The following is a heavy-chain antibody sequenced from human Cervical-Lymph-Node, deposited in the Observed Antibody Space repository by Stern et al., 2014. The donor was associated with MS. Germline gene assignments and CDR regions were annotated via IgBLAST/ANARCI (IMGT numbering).Heavy chain of an antibody. CDR1: GFTFSNYG. V-gene: IGHV3-33*01. Sequence: DQLVESGGGVVQPGRSLRLSCAASGFTFSNYGMHWVRQAPGKGLEWLAVIGYDGNKKYYADSVKGRFTISRDNSKNTLFLQMSSLTAEDTALYYCARGNWNYEGMGYWGQGTLVTVSS. D-gene: IGHD1-7*01. CDR2: IGYDGNKK. J-gene: IGHJ4*02. CDR3: ARGNWNYEGMGY.